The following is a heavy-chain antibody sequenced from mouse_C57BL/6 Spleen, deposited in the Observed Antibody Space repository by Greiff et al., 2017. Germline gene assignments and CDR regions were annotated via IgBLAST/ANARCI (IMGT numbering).Heavy chain of an antibody. J-gene: IGHJ2*01. D-gene: IGHD2-4*01. CDR1: GYTFTSYW. V-gene: IGHV1-61*01. Sequence: VQLQQPGAELVRPGSSVKLSCKASGYTFTSYWMDWVKQRPGQGLEWIGNIYPSDSETHYNQKFKDKATLTVDKSSSTAYMQLSSLTSEDSAVYYCARSYDYDLVYWGQGTTLAVSS. CDR2: IYPSDSET. CDR3: ARSYDYDLVY.